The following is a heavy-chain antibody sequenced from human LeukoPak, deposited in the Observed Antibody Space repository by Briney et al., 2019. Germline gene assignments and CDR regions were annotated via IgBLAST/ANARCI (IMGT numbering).Heavy chain of an antibody. J-gene: IGHJ4*02. CDR3: ATGIFGVDY. V-gene: IGHV3-7*01. D-gene: IGHD3-3*01. CDR1: GFSFTSYG. CDR2: INQDGSAK. Sequence: GRSLRLSCAASGFSFTSYGMHWVRQAPGKGLEWVANINQDGSAKHYVDSVKGRFTISRDIAKNSLYLQMNSLGAEDTAMYYCATGIFGVDYWGQGTLVTVSS.